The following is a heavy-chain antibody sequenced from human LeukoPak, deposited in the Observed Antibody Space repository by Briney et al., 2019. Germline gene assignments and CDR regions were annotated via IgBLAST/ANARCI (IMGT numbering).Heavy chain of an antibody. CDR3: ARNHYSSSWFDPYYYYMDV. CDR1: GYTFTSYD. D-gene: IGHD6-13*01. Sequence: ASVKVSCKASGYTFTSYDINWVRQATGQGLEWMGWMNPNSGNTGYAQKFQGRVTMTRNTSISTAYMELSSLRSEDTAVYYCARNHYSSSWFDPYYYYMDVWGKGTTVTVSS. CDR2: MNPNSGNT. V-gene: IGHV1-8*01. J-gene: IGHJ6*03.